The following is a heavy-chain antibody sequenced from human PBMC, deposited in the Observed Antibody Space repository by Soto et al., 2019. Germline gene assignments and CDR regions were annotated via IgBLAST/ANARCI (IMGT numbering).Heavy chain of an antibody. V-gene: IGHV3-20*01. CDR2: INGIDGTR. J-gene: IGHJ4*02. CDR1: GFTFDDYG. CDR3: ARDGPQDDFDY. Sequence: GGSLRLSCAASGFTFDDYGMSWVRQVPGKGLEWVSGINGIDGTRGYADSVKGRFTISRDNAKSSLYLQMNSLRDEDTALYHCARDGPQDDFDYWGQGTLVTVSS.